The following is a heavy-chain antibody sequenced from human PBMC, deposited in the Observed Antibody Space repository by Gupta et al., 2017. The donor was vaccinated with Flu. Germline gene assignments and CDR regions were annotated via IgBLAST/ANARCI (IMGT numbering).Heavy chain of an antibody. D-gene: IGHD3-10*01. J-gene: IGHJ6*04. CDR2: IHHAGST. Sequence: QVQVRSWGAGRLKPSENMTLTCAVDGGSLSDFFCNWIRQSPWKGLEWVGEIHHAGSTKSNTSLASLLTISVDTSKNQVYLKFNSLNAADTAVYYCVGGRDVPNSSYYLNVWAKGTTVTVSS. CDR1: GGSLSDFF. V-gene: IGHV4-34*01. CDR3: VGGRDVPNSSYYLNV.